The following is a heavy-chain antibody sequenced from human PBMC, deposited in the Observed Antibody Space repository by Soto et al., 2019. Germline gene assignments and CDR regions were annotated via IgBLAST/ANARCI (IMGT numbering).Heavy chain of an antibody. D-gene: IGHD5-18*01. CDR3: VRSKGGYSYGTPFDY. CDR2: ISWNSGNI. V-gene: IGHV3-9*01. Sequence: GGSLRLSCAASGFTFDDYAMYWVRQALGKGLEWVSSISWNSGNIGYADSVKGRFTTSRDNAENSLYLQMNSLRPEDTALYYCVRSKGGYSYGTPFDYWGQGTLVTVSS. J-gene: IGHJ4*02. CDR1: GFTFDDYA.